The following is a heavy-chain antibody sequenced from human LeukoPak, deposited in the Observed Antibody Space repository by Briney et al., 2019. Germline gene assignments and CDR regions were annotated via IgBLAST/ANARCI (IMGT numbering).Heavy chain of an antibody. V-gene: IGHV4-39*01. J-gene: IGHJ3*02. CDR3: ASSLWFGELAAFDI. CDR2: IYYSGST. Sequence: SETLSLTCTVSGGSISSSSCYWGWIRQPPGKGLEWIGRIYYSGSTYYNPSLKSRVTISVDTSKNQFSLKLSSVTAADTAVYYCASSLWFGELAAFDIWGQGTMVTVSS. CDR1: GGSISSSSCY. D-gene: IGHD3-10*01.